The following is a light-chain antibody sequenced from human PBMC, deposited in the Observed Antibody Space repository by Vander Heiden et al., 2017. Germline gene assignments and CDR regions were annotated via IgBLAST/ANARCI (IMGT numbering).Light chain of an antibody. CDR2: ENN. J-gene: IGLJ3*02. CDR3: GTWDKTLNTWV. CDR1: SSNIGNDV. V-gene: IGLV1-51*02. Sequence: QSVLTQPPAVSAAPGQKVTISCSGSSSNIGNDVVSWYQQLPGTAPKLLIYENNKRPSGIPDRFSGSKSGTAATLGIAGLQTGDEADYYCGTWDKTLNTWVFGGGTKLTVL.